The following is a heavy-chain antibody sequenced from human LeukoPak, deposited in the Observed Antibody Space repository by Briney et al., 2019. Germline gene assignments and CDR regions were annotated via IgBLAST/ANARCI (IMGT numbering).Heavy chain of an antibody. J-gene: IGHJ4*02. D-gene: IGHD3-22*01. CDR1: GFTFSSYA. CDR3: AKDQGYYYDSSGNSF. CDR2: ISYDGSNK. V-gene: IGHV3-30-3*01. Sequence: GALRLSCAASGFTFSSYAIHWVRQAPGKGLEWVAVISYDGSNKYYADSVKGRFTISRDNSKNTLYLQMNSLRAEDTAFYYCAKDQGYYYDSSGNSFWGQGTLVTVSS.